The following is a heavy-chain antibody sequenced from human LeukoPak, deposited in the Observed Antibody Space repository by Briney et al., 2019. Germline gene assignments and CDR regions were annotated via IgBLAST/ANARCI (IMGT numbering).Heavy chain of an antibody. CDR2: INQDGGEK. J-gene: IGHJ4*02. D-gene: IGHD2-21*01. CDR3: ARMYCGGGKCYLSYFDD. Sequence: GGSLRLSCAGSGFTFSTYWMSWVRQAPGKGLEWVANINQDGGEKHYVDSVKGRFTISRDNAKDSLDLQLNSLRGEDTAVYYCARMYCGGGKCYLSYFDDWGQGTVVTVSS. CDR1: GFTFSTYW. V-gene: IGHV3-7*04.